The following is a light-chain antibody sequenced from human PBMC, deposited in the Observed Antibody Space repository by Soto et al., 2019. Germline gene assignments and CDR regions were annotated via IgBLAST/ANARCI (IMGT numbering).Light chain of an antibody. Sequence: EIVLTQSPGTLSLSPGERATLSCRASQSVSSSYLAWYQQKPGQAPRLLIYGASSRVTGIPARFSGSGSGTDFTLTISRLEPEDFAVYYCQQYGSSLFTFGHGTKVDIK. V-gene: IGKV3-20*01. CDR3: QQYGSSLFT. J-gene: IGKJ3*01. CDR1: QSVSSSY. CDR2: GAS.